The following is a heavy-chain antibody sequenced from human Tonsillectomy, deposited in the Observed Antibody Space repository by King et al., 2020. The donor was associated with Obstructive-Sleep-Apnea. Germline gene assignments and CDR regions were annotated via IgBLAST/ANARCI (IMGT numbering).Heavy chain of an antibody. CDR2: INHSRIT. Sequence: VQLQQWGAGLLKPSETRSLTCAVFGESFSGYYWTWIRQPPGRVLEWIGEINHSRITNYNPSLKSRVTISLDTSKNHVSLRLTSVTAAATAVYFCARGTRYCVTSICFGLPVAGPSLNYWGQGSLVTVSS. J-gene: IGHJ4*02. CDR1: GESFSGYY. CDR3: ARGTRYCVTSICFGLPVAGPSLNY. D-gene: IGHD6-19*01. V-gene: IGHV4-34*01.